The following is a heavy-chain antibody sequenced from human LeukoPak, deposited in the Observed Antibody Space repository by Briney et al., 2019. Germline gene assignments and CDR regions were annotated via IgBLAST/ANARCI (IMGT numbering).Heavy chain of an antibody. CDR1: GFTFSTYW. V-gene: IGHV3-7*01. Sequence: GGSLRLSCAATGFTFSTYWMSWVRQAPGKGLEWVANMRQDGSEKYYLGSLNGRFTISRDNAKNSLYLQMNSLTVEDTALYYCARGGDYGDYVLAFDIWGQGTMVTVSS. J-gene: IGHJ3*02. D-gene: IGHD4-17*01. CDR2: MRQDGSEK. CDR3: ARGGDYGDYVLAFDI.